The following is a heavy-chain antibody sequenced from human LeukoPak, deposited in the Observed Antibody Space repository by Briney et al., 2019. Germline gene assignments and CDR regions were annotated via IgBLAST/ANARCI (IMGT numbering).Heavy chain of an antibody. J-gene: IGHJ3*02. CDR1: GGSISTYY. CDR3: ARRRIAAAGTSRAFDI. Sequence: SETLSLTCTVSGGSISTYYWNWIRQPPGKGLEWIGYIYYGGSTNYSPSLKSRVTISVDTSQNQFSLKLSSVTAADTAVYYCARRRIAAAGTSRAFDIWGQGTMVTVSS. V-gene: IGHV4-59*12. D-gene: IGHD6-13*01. CDR2: IYYGGST.